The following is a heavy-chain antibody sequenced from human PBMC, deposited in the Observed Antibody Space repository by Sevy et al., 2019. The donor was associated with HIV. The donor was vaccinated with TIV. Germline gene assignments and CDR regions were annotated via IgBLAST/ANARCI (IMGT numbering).Heavy chain of an antibody. Sequence: GESLKISCTSSGFSFGDFSMSWLHQAPGKGLEWVAFIKSSFYGGTVDHAASVKGRFIISRDDSKSIAYLQMNDLKIEDTGVYYCTRWKAAQSVFDYWGQGALVTVSS. J-gene: IGHJ4*02. CDR1: GFSFGDFS. D-gene: IGHD1-1*01. CDR2: IKSSFYGGTV. CDR3: TRWKAAQSVFDY. V-gene: IGHV3-49*03.